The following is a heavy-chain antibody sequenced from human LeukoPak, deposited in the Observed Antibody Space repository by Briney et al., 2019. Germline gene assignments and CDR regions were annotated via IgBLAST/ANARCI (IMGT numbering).Heavy chain of an antibody. D-gene: IGHD2-21*01. Sequence: GGSLRLSCEASGFTFSSHGMHWVRQPPGKGLEWVAVIWNDGSDKYYGDSVKGRFTVSRDNSKNTLYLQMDSLRAEDTAVYYCTRGCGGTPGCYIIDNWGQGTLVTVSS. CDR1: GFTFSSHG. J-gene: IGHJ4*02. CDR3: TRGCGGTPGCYIIDN. CDR2: IWNDGSDK. V-gene: IGHV3-33*01.